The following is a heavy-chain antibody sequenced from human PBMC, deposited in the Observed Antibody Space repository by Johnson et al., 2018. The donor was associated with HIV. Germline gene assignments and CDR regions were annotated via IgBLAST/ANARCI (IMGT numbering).Heavy chain of an antibody. D-gene: IGHD3-3*01. J-gene: IGHJ3*02. CDR1: GFTFSNAW. CDR2: IKSRAGGGTT. CDR3: ARERVSYYNFWSGSARGRYAFDI. Sequence: VQLVDSGGGLVKPGGSLRLSCAASGFTFSNAWMSWVRQAPGKGLEWVGRIKSRAGGGTTDYADFVKGRFTISRDNSKNTLYLQMNTLRAEDTAVYYCARERVSYYNFWSGSARGRYAFDIWGQGTMVTVSS. V-gene: IGHV3-15*01.